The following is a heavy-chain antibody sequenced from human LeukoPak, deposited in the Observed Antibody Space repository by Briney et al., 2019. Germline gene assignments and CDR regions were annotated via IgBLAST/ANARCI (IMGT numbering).Heavy chain of an antibody. CDR1: GFTLSRYW. J-gene: IGHJ4*02. CDR3: TRQQDNNGWSDY. CDR2: ISSDGSVT. D-gene: IGHD6-19*01. V-gene: IGHV3-74*01. Sequence: GGSLRLSCAASGFTLSRYWMHWVRQAPGKGLAWVSRISSDGSVTTYADSVKGRFTISSDSAKNTLYLQMTSLRVEDTAVYFCTRQQDNNGWSDYWGRGTLVTVSS.